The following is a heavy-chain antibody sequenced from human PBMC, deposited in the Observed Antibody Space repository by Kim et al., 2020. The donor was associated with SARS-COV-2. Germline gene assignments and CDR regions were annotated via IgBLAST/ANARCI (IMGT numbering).Heavy chain of an antibody. D-gene: IGHD3-10*02. V-gene: IGHV3-64D*09. CDR3: VKHYYYVDKGH. J-gene: IGHJ4*02. CDR2: T. Sequence: TYYADSVMGRFTLYRDNSKNTVYLQMSRLSAEDTAMYYCVKHYYYVDKGHWCQGTLVTVSS.